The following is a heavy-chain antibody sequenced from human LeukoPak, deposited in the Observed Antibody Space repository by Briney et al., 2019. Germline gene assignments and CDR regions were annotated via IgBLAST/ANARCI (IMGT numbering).Heavy chain of an antibody. V-gene: IGHV1-69*13. CDR3: ARGISDFWSGYPDRCYYYGMDV. D-gene: IGHD3-3*01. CDR2: IIPIFGTA. Sequence: ASVKVSCKASGGTFSSYAISWVRQAPGQGLEWMGGIIPIFGTANYAQKFQGRVTITADESTSTAYMELSSLRSEDTAVYYCARGISDFWSGYPDRCYYYGMDVWGQGTTVTVSS. J-gene: IGHJ6*02. CDR1: GGTFSSYA.